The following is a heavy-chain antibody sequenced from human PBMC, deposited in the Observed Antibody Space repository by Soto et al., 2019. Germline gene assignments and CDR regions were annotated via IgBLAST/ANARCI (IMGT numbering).Heavy chain of an antibody. CDR1: GVTLTSYY. J-gene: IGHJ4*02. CDR3: ARGKGTHRY. V-gene: IGHV4-59*01. CDR2: ICYNGTT. Sequence: SETLSLTCSVSGVTLTSYYWSWLRKTPGKTLEWIGCICYNGTTNYNPSLQSRVTISLDMSKNQFSLELNSVTAEDTALYYCARGKGTHRYWGRGTLVTVSS. D-gene: IGHD3-10*01.